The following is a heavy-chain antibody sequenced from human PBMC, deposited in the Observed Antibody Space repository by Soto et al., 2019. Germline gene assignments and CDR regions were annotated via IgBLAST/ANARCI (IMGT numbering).Heavy chain of an antibody. J-gene: IGHJ4*02. V-gene: IGHV4-59*01. Sequence: SEPLSLTSNVSGASISNYFWNWIRQSPGKGLEWIGYIYYSGSTYYNPSLKSRVTISVDTSKRQFSLKLSSVTAADTAVYYCAASGSSAQFEHWAQGTLVTVSS. CDR2: IYYSGST. D-gene: IGHD3-10*01. CDR1: GASISNYF. CDR3: AASGSSAQFEH.